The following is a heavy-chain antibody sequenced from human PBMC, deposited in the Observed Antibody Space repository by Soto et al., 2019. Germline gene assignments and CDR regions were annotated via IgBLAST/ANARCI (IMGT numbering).Heavy chain of an antibody. CDR1: GYTFTSYG. V-gene: IGHV1-18*01. D-gene: IGHD2-2*01. Sequence: QVQLVQSGAEVKKPGASVKVSCKASGYTFTSYGISWVRQAPGQGLEWMGWISAYNGNTNYAQKLQGRVTMTKDTSTSTAYMERRSLRSDDTAVYYCARGAYCISTSCYEDYYYGMDVWGQGTTVTVSS. J-gene: IGHJ6*02. CDR3: ARGAYCISTSCYEDYYYGMDV. CDR2: ISAYNGNT.